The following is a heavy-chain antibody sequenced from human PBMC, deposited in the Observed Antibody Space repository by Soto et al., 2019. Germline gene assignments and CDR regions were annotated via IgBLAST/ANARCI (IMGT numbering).Heavy chain of an antibody. CDR2: INACKGNT. Sequence: VASVKVSCKASGYTFTSYAMHWVRQAPGQRLEWMGWINACKGNTRYSQKFQDRVTMTTDTSTSTAYMELRSLRSDDTAVYYCAPHTLDTGMPSGYWGQGTLVTVS. J-gene: IGHJ4*02. CDR3: APHTLDTGMPSGY. CDR1: GYTFTSYA. V-gene: IGHV1-3*01. D-gene: IGHD5-18*01.